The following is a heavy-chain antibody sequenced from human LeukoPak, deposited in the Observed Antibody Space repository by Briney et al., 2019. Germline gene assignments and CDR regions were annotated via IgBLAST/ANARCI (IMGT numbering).Heavy chain of an antibody. J-gene: IGHJ4*02. V-gene: IGHV1-8*01. Sequence: SVKVSCKASGYTFTSYDINWVRQATGQGLEWMGWINPNSGNTGYAQKFQGRVTMTRNSSITTAYMELSSLRSEDTAVYYCARRHGRCSDGSCYYPDYWGQGTLVTVSS. CDR3: ARRHGRCSDGSCYYPDY. D-gene: IGHD2-15*01. CDR1: GYTFTSYD. CDR2: INPNSGNT.